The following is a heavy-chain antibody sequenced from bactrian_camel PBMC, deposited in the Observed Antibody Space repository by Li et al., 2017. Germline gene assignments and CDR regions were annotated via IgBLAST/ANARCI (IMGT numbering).Heavy chain of an antibody. CDR1: GFDFSGYY. CDR2: VSSDG. J-gene: IGHJ4*01. D-gene: IGHD4*01. Sequence: VQLVESGGGSVQAGGSLRLSCSASGFDFSGYYITWVRQAPGKGLEWLPGVSSDGKSVQGRFTISRDNAKNTVYLQMNSLLSEVTALYYCAATFSVFNDYLAFLYWGQGTQVTVS. V-gene: IGHV3S10*01. CDR3: AATFSVFNDYLAFLY.